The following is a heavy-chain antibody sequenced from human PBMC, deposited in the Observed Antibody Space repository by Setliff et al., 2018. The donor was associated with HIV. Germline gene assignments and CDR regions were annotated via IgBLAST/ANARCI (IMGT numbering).Heavy chain of an antibody. CDR2: IHYNGIT. J-gene: IGHJ1*01. CDR1: GGSASNSRYY. V-gene: IGHV4-61*01. Sequence: SETLSLTCTVSGGSASNSRYYWAWIRQPPGKGLEYIGSIHYNGITNYNPSLKSRVIISVDTSKNQFSLKLSSVTAADTAVYHCARAGYHGSISYWEYFHYWGQGTLVTVSS. D-gene: IGHD3-22*01. CDR3: ARAGYHGSISYWEYFHY.